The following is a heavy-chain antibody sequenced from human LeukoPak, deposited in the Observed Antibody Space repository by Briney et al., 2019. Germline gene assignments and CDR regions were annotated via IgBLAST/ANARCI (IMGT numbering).Heavy chain of an antibody. CDR2: ISAYNGNT. V-gene: IGHV1-18*01. CDR3: ARYTFGAYGMDV. CDR1: GNTFSSNG. D-gene: IGHD2/OR15-2a*01. Sequence: ASVTVSCKASGNTFSSNGISWVRQAPGQGLEWMGWISAYNGNTDYAQELQGRVTMTTDTSTSTAYMELRSLRSDDTAVYYCARYTFGAYGMDVWGQGTTVTVSS. J-gene: IGHJ6*02.